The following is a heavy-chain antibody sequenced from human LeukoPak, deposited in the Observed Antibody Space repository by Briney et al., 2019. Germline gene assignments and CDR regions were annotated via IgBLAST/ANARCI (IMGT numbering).Heavy chain of an antibody. CDR3: ARRYPDCTSTICLDY. Sequence: LGRPLHFSAQSSGSTFSSYWIGGVRPVRRKGLAWMGIIYPGDSDTSYRPSFQGQVNISAHKSISTAYLEWSSLRASATAMYHCARRYPDCTSTICLDYWGQGTLVSVS. D-gene: IGHD2-2*01. V-gene: IGHV5-51*01. CDR2: IYPGDSDT. CDR1: GSTFSSYW. J-gene: IGHJ4*02.